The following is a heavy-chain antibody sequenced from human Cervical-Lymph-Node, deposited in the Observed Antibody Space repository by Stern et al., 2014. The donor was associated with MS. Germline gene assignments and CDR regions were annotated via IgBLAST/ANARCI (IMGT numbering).Heavy chain of an antibody. D-gene: IGHD6-19*01. CDR3: ARDSDNSGWYRREFDN. CDR2: IYHSGST. CDR1: GGSITSSTW. J-gene: IGHJ4*02. Sequence: QVQLVESGPGLVKPSGTLSLTCAVSGGSITSSTWGSWVRQPPGKGLEWIGEIYHSGSTSYNPSPKSRVTISISKSKNQSSLKLDSVTAADTAIYYCARDSDNSGWYRREFDNWGQGTLVTVSS. V-gene: IGHV4-4*02.